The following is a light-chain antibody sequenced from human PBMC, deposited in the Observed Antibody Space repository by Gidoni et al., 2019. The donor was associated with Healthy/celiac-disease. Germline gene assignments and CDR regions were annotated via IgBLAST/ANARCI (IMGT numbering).Light chain of an antibody. Sequence: YELTQPPSVSLSPGQTASITCPGDKLGDKYACWYQQKPGQSPVLVIYQDSKRPSGIPERFSGSNSGNTATLTISGTQAMDEADYYCQAWDSSTHVFGTGTKVTVL. CDR3: QAWDSSTHV. V-gene: IGLV3-1*01. J-gene: IGLJ1*01. CDR2: QDS. CDR1: KLGDKY.